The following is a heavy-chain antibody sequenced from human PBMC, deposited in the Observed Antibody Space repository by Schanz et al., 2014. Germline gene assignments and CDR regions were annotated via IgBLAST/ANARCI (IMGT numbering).Heavy chain of an antibody. J-gene: IGHJ4*02. CDR2: IGTSGGT. CDR1: GFGFSSYS. D-gene: IGHD3-10*01. CDR3: AKYRGYYRVSGSYRELEY. Sequence: EVQLLESGGGLIQPGGSLRLSCAASGFGFSSYSMNWVRQAPGKGLEWVSTIGTSGGTNYADSVKGRFTISRDNSKNTLYLQMNSLRPEDTAVYYCAKYRGYYRVSGSYRELEYWGQGTLVTGSS. V-gene: IGHV3-23*01.